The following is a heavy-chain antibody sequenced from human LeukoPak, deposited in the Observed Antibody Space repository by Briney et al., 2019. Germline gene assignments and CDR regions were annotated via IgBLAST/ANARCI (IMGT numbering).Heavy chain of an antibody. J-gene: IGHJ5*02. D-gene: IGHD6-19*01. CDR2: INHSGST. Sequence: PSETLSLTCAVYGGSFSGYYWSWIRQRPGKGLEWIGEINHSGSTNYNPSLKSRVTISVDTSKNQFSLKLSSVTAADTAVYYCARGRWLVSNWFDPWGQGTLVTVSS. CDR1: GGSFSGYY. V-gene: IGHV4-34*01. CDR3: ARGRWLVSNWFDP.